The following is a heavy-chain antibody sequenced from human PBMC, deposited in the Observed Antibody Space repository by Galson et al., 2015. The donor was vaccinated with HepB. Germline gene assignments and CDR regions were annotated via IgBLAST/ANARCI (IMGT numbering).Heavy chain of an antibody. V-gene: IGHV1-69*13. CDR3: ARVITGCSSTSCYGGMDV. D-gene: IGHD2-2*01. Sequence: SVKVSCKASGGTFSSYAISWVRQAPGQGLEWMGGIIPIIGTANYAQKFQGRVTITADESTSTAYMELSSLRSEDTAVYYCARVITGCSSTSCYGGMDVWGQGTTVTVSS. CDR2: IIPIIGTA. CDR1: GGTFSSYA. J-gene: IGHJ6*02.